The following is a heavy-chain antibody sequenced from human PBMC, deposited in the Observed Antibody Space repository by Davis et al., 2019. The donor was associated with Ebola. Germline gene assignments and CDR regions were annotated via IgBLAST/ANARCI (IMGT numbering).Heavy chain of an antibody. D-gene: IGHD1-14*01. CDR2: IYYSGST. V-gene: IGHV4-39*01. J-gene: IGHJ4*02. CDR1: GGSISSSSYY. Sequence: MPSETLSLTCTVSGGSISSSSYYWGWIRQPPGKGLEWIGSIYYSGSTYYNPSLKSRVTISVDTSKNQFSLKLSSVTAADTAVYYCARICVRLTTFNTKYYFDYWGQGTLVTVSS. CDR3: ARICVRLTTFNTKYYFDY.